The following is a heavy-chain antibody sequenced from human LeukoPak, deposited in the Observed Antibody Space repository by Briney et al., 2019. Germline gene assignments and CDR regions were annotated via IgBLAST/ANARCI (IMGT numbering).Heavy chain of an antibody. J-gene: IGHJ4*02. Sequence: PSQTLSLTCNVSGGSISSGDYYWSWIRHPPGKGLEWIGYIYYTGSTYYNPSLKSRLTISVDTSKNQFSLKLYSVTAADTAVYYCATLPAYWGQGILVTVSS. CDR2: IYYTGST. CDR3: ATLPAY. CDR1: GGSISSGDYY. V-gene: IGHV4-30-4*08.